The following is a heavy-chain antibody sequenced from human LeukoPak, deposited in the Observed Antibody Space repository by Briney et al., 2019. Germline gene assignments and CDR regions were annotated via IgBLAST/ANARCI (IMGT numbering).Heavy chain of an antibody. CDR1: GFTFSSYA. J-gene: IGHJ6*04. V-gene: IGHV3-23*01. D-gene: IGHD3-3*01. CDR2: ISGSGGST. Sequence: PGGSLRLSCAASGFTFSSYAMSWVRQAPGKGLEWVSAISGSGGSTYYAASVKGRFTISRDNAKNSLYLQMNSLRAEDTAVYYCARDLGVFGVLDVWGKGTTVTVSS. CDR3: ARDLGVFGVLDV.